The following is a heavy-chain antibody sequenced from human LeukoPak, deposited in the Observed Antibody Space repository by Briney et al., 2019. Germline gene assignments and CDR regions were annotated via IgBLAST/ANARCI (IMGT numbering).Heavy chain of an antibody. J-gene: IGHJ4*02. D-gene: IGHD6-19*01. CDR1: GGSISSSSYY. Sequence: SETLSLTCTVSGGSISSSSYYWGWIRQPPGKGLEWIGSIYYSGSTYYNPSLKSRVTISVDTSKNQFSLKLSSVTAADTAVYYCARIKEQWLVHYWGQGTLVTVSS. CDR2: IYYSGST. V-gene: IGHV4-39*01. CDR3: ARIKEQWLVHY.